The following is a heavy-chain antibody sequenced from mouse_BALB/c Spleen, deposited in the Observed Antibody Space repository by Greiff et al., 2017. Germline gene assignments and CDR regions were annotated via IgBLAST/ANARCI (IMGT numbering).Heavy chain of an antibody. J-gene: IGHJ4*01. V-gene: IGHV14-3*02. CDR2: IDPANGNT. CDR3: ASYGNYVGYYAMDY. CDR1: GFNIKDTY. Sequence: VQLQQSGAELVKPGASVKLSCTASGFNIKDTYMHWVKQRPEQGLEWIGRIDPANGNTKYDPKFQGKATITADTSSNTAYLQLSSLTSEDTAVYYCASYGNYVGYYAMDYWGQGTSVTVSS. D-gene: IGHD2-10*02.